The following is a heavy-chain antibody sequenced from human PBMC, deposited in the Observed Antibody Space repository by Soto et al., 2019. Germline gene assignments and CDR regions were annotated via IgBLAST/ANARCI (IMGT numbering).Heavy chain of an antibody. J-gene: IGHJ3*02. CDR1: GFTFSSYA. Sequence: EVQLVDSGGGLVQPGGSLRLSCAASGFTFSSYAMHWVRQAPGKGLEYVSAIGSDGGNTYYANSVKDRFTISRDNSKNTLYIQMGSLRTEDMAVYYCARGDADSETLRNDAFDIWGQGTMVPVSS. D-gene: IGHD5-18*01. CDR2: IGSDGGNT. V-gene: IGHV3-64*01. CDR3: ARGDADSETLRNDAFDI.